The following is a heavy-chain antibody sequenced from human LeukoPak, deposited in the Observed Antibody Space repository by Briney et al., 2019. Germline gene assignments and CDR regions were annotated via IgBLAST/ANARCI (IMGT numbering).Heavy chain of an antibody. CDR3: ARRVVVPAAIVDWFDP. D-gene: IGHD2-2*01. J-gene: IGHJ5*02. Sequence: ASVKVSCKASGYTFTSYAMHWVRQAPGQRLEWMGWINAGNGNTKYSQKFQGGVTITRDTSASTAYMELSSLRSEDTAVYYCARRVVVPAAIVDWFDPWGQGTLVTVSS. CDR1: GYTFTSYA. V-gene: IGHV1-3*01. CDR2: INAGNGNT.